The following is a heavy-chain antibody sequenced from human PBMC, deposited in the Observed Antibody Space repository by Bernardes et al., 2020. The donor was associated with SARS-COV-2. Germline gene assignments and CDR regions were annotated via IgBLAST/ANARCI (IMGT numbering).Heavy chain of an antibody. CDR1: GYTFTELS. Sequence: ASVKVSCKVSGYTFTELSMHWVRQAPGKGLEWMGGFDPEDGETIYAQTFQGRVTMTEDTSTYTAYMELRSLRSEDTAVYYCATGYMDVWGRGTTVTVSS. V-gene: IGHV1-24*01. D-gene: IGHD3-22*01. J-gene: IGHJ6*02. CDR2: FDPEDGET. CDR3: ATGYMDV.